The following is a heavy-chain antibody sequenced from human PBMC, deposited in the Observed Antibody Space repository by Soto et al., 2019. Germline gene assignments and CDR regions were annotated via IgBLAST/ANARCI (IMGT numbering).Heavy chain of an antibody. CDR3: ASSPLLWFGELPGAFDI. Sequence: QVQLVQSGAEVKKPGASVKVSCKASGYTFTSYGISWVRQAPGQGLEWMGWISAYNGNTNYAQKLRGRVTMTTDTSTSTAYMELRSLRSDDTAVYYCASSPLLWFGELPGAFDIWGQGTMVTVSS. J-gene: IGHJ3*02. CDR2: ISAYNGNT. D-gene: IGHD3-10*01. CDR1: GYTFTSYG. V-gene: IGHV1-18*01.